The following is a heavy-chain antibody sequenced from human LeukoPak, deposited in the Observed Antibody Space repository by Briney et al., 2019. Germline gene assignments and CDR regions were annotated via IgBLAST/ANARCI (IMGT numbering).Heavy chain of an antibody. Sequence: SETLSLTCTVSGRSISSGGYYWSWIRQHPGKGLEWIGYIDYSGSTNYNPSLKSRVTISVDTSKNQFSMKLSSVTAADTAVYYCARGALYYYDSSGYYPMLGAWGQGTLVTVSS. CDR3: ARGALYYYDSSGYYPMLGA. D-gene: IGHD3-22*01. J-gene: IGHJ5*02. V-gene: IGHV4-31*03. CDR1: GRSISSGGYY. CDR2: IDYSGST.